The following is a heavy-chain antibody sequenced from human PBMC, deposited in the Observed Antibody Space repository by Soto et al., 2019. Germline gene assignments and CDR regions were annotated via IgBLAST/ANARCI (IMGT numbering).Heavy chain of an antibody. D-gene: IGHD2-21*02. CDR2: IYYIGTT. CDR3: ARNESDKGWFDP. Sequence: QVQLQESGPGLVKPSQTLSLTCTVSGGSLNXGXXXXXXXXXXXRQQPGKGLEWIGNIYYIGTTDYNTSLRSRVTISVDRSQNQISLTLRSVTAADTAVYYCARNESDKGWFDPWGQGIQVTVSS. V-gene: IGHV4-31*03. J-gene: IGHJ5*02. CDR1: GGSLNXGXXX.